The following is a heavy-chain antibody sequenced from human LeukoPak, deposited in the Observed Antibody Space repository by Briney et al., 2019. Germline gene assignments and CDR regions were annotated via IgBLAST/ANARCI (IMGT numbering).Heavy chain of an antibody. J-gene: IGHJ4*02. V-gene: IGHV4-39*01. D-gene: IGHD5-18*01. CDR3: ARQDGYQPDY. Sequence: SETLSLTCTVSGGSISSSSYYWGWIRQPPGKGLEWIGSIYYSGSTYYNPSLKSRVTISVDTSKNQFSLELSSVTAADTAVYYCARQDGYQPDYWGQGTLVTVSS. CDR2: IYYSGST. CDR1: GGSISSSSYY.